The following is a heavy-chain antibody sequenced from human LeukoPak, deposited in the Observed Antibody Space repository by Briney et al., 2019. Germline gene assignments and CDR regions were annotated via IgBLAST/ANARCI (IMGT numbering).Heavy chain of an antibody. Sequence: PSETLSLTCTVSGGSISSSSYSWGWIRQPPGKGLEWIGSIYYSGSTYYNPSLKSRVIISVDTSKNQFSLKLSSVTAADTAVYYCAREDSGSPFDYWGQGILVTVSS. D-gene: IGHD3-10*01. CDR1: GGSISSSSYS. V-gene: IGHV4-39*07. CDR3: AREDSGSPFDY. J-gene: IGHJ4*02. CDR2: IYYSGST.